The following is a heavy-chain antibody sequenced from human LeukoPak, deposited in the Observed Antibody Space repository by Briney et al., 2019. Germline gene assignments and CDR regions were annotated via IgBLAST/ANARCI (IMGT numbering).Heavy chain of an antibody. Sequence: ASVKVSCKASGYTFSNYYLHWVRQAPGQGLEWMGLINPAAGNTYYAQRFQGRVTMTRNTSTSTVYMELSSLRSEDTAVYYCARIRDGYNDAYDIWGQGTMVTVPS. CDR1: GYTFSNYY. CDR2: INPAAGNT. V-gene: IGHV1-46*01. D-gene: IGHD5-24*01. J-gene: IGHJ3*02. CDR3: ARIRDGYNDAYDI.